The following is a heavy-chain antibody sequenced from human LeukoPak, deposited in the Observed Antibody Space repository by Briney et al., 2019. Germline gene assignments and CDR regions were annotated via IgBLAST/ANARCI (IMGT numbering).Heavy chain of an antibody. J-gene: IGHJ4*02. Sequence: ASVKVSCKASGYTFTSYYMHWVRQAPGQGLEWMGIINPSGGSTSYAQKFQGRVTMTRDTSTSTVYMELSGLRSEDTAVYYCARDIPHYYGSGSYYTPGYWGQGTLVTVSS. CDR1: GYTFTSYY. CDR2: INPSGGST. D-gene: IGHD3-10*01. CDR3: ARDIPHYYGSGSYYTPGY. V-gene: IGHV1-46*01.